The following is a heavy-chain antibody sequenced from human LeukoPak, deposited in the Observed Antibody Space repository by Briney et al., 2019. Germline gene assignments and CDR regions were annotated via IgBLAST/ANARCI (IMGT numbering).Heavy chain of an antibody. CDR1: GFTFSSYT. J-gene: IGHJ6*03. D-gene: IGHD3-10*01. V-gene: IGHV3-21*04. CDR3: ATFTFVGSYWTYSYMDV. Sequence: PGGSLRLSCAASGFTFSSYTMNWVRQAPGKGLEWVSSIDSSSSHIYYADSVKGRFTISRDNAENSLSLRMHSLRAEDTGIYYCATFTFVGSYWTYSYMDVWGRGTTVTVS. CDR2: IDSSSSHI.